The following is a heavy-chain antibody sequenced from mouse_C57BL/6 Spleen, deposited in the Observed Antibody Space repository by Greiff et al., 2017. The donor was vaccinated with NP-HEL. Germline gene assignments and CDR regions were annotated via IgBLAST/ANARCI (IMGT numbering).Heavy chain of an antibody. D-gene: IGHD3-2*02. CDR2: LYPGDGDT. CDR1: GYAFSSYW. CDR3: ARNPAQALYFDY. J-gene: IGHJ2*01. V-gene: IGHV1-80*01. Sequence: VQLQQSGAELVKPGASVKISCKASGYAFSSYWMNWVKQRPGKGLEWIGQLYPGDGDTNYNGKFKGKAKLTADKSSRTAYMQLSSLTSEDSAVYFCARNPAQALYFDYWGQGTTLTVSS.